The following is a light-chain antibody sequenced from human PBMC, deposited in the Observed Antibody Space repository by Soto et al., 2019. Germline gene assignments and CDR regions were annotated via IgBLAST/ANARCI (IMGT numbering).Light chain of an antibody. Sequence: EIVMTQSPATLSVSPGGRATLSCRASQSVKTYLAWYQQRPGQPPRLLIYGASTRATGIPARFSGSGSGTEFSLTISSPQSEDFAVYYCQQYNTWPPKYTFGQGTKLEIK. J-gene: IGKJ2*01. CDR3: QQYNTWPPKYT. CDR1: QSVKTY. V-gene: IGKV3-15*01. CDR2: GAS.